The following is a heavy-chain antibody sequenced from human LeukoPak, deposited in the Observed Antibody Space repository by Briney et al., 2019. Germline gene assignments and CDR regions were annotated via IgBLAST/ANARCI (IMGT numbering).Heavy chain of an antibody. V-gene: IGHV4-59*12. Sequence: SETLSLTCTVSGDSISKYYWSWIRQPPGKGLEWIGYVYYSGSTYYNPSLKSRVTTSVDRSKNQFSLKLSSVTAADTAVYYFATPGNGPVRYWGQGTLVTVSS. CDR2: VYYSGST. CDR1: GDSISKYY. D-gene: IGHD2-8*01. CDR3: ATPGNGPVRY. J-gene: IGHJ4*02.